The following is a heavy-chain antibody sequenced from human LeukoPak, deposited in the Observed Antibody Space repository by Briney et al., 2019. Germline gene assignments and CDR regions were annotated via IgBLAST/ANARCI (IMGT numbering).Heavy chain of an antibody. CDR1: GGYFSGYY. J-gene: IGHJ4*02. V-gene: IGHV4-34*01. CDR3: ARGRGFCSGGTCHSTKSGFDY. D-gene: IGHD2-15*01. CDR2: LNHSGKT. Sequence: SETLSLTRAVSGGYFSGYYWSWIRQSPGKGLEWIGELNHSGKTKYNPSPKSGVTISVDTSNSRCSLKLTSVTAADTAVYYCARGRGFCSGGTCHSTKSGFDYWGQGTLVTVSS.